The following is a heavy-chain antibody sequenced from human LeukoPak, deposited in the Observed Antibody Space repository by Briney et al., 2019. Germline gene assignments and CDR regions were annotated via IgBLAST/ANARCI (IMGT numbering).Heavy chain of an antibody. CDR1: GYSFTSYW. Sequence: KLGESLKISCKASGYSFTSYWIDWVRQVPGKGLEWMGIIYPGDSDTRYNPSFQGQVTISVDKSIATAYLQWSSLKASDTAIYYCARSTGYAFSYIDFWARGTLVTVSS. D-gene: IGHD1-1*01. CDR2: IYPGDSDT. V-gene: IGHV5-51*01. CDR3: ARSTGYAFSYIDF. J-gene: IGHJ4*02.